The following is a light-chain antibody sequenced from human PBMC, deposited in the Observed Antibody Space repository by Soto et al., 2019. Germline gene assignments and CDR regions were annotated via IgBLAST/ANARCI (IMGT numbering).Light chain of an antibody. CDR3: QKYNSAPLT. CDR2: AES. J-gene: IGKJ5*01. Sequence: DIQMTQSPSSLSASVGDRVTITCRASPGIINYLAWYQQKPGKVPKLLIYAESTLQSGVPSRFSGSGSGTEFTLTISSLQPEDVATYYCQKYNSAPLTFGQGTRLEIK. V-gene: IGKV1-27*01. CDR1: PGIINY.